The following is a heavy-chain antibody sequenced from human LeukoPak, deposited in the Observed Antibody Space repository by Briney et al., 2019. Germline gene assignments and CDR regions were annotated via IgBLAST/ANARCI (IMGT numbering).Heavy chain of an antibody. CDR1: GYTFTSYY. CDR3: ALRDYYDSSGQEH. Sequence: ASVKVSCKASGYTFTSYYMHWVRQAPGPGLEWMGIINPSGGSTSYAQKFQGRVTMTRDTSTSTVYMELSSLRSEDTAVHYCALRDYYDSSGQEHWGRGTLVTVSS. D-gene: IGHD3-22*01. CDR2: INPSGGST. V-gene: IGHV1-46*01. J-gene: IGHJ1*01.